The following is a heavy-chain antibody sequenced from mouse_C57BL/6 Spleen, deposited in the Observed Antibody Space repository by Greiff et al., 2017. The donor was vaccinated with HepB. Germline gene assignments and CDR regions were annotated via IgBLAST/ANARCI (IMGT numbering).Heavy chain of an antibody. Sequence: QVQLKQSGAELMKPGASVKLSCKATGYTFTGYWIEWVKQRPGHGLEWIGEILPGSGSTNYNEKFKGKATFTADTSSNTAYMQLSSLTTEDSAIYYCARATTVVATVDYFDYWGQGTTLTVSS. V-gene: IGHV1-9*01. J-gene: IGHJ2*01. CDR3: ARATTVVATVDYFDY. CDR2: ILPGSGST. D-gene: IGHD1-1*01. CDR1: GYTFTGYW.